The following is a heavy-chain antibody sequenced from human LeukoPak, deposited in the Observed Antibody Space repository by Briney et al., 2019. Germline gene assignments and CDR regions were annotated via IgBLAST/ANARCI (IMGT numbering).Heavy chain of an antibody. CDR2: IYTSGST. Sequence: SETLSRTCTGSGGSISSYYWSWLRQPAGKGLEWIGRIYTSGSTNYNPSLKSRVTMSVDTSKNQFSLKLSSVTAADTAVYYCARDAGLVGAFDIWGQGTMVTVSS. CDR1: GGSISSYY. J-gene: IGHJ3*02. CDR3: ARDAGLVGAFDI. D-gene: IGHD6-19*01. V-gene: IGHV4-4*07.